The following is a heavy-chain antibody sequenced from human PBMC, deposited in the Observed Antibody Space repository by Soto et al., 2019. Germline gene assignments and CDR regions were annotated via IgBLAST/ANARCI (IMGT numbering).Heavy chain of an antibody. CDR3: ARGRSYGFPFDY. V-gene: IGHV4-4*02. CDR2: IYHSGRT. D-gene: IGHD5-18*01. Sequence: PSETLSLTCAVSSGSFSSSYWWSWVRQPPGKGLEWIGEIYHSGRTNYNPSLRGRVTISVDKSKKQFSLKLSSVTAADTAVYYCARGRSYGFPFDYWGQGTPVTVSS. CDR1: SGSFSSSYW. J-gene: IGHJ4*02.